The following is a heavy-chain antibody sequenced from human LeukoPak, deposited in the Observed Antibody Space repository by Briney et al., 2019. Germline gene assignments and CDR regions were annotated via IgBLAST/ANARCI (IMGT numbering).Heavy chain of an antibody. J-gene: IGHJ3*02. V-gene: IGHV3-30-3*01. CDR1: GLPLSIYA. CDR3: ARDVFPVFVI. D-gene: IGHD2-8*01. CDR2: ISYNGINK. Sequence: PGGSLSLSCAPSGLPLSIYAVHWARQAPGKGLEWVAVISYNGINKYYADSVKGRFTISRDNSKNTLYLKTNSLRAEYTAVFYRARDVFPVFVIRGEGTMVTVSS.